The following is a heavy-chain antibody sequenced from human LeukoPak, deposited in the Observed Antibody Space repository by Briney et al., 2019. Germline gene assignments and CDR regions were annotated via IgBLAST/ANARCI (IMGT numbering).Heavy chain of an antibody. D-gene: IGHD2-15*01. Sequence: SVKVSCKASGGTFSSYAISWVRQAPRQGLEWMGGIIPIFGTANYAQKFQGRVTITADESTSTAYMELSSLRSEDTAVYYCARGSGYCSGGSCRNWFDPWGQGTLVTVSS. CDR1: GGTFSSYA. CDR2: IIPIFGTA. CDR3: ARGSGYCSGGSCRNWFDP. V-gene: IGHV1-69*01. J-gene: IGHJ5*02.